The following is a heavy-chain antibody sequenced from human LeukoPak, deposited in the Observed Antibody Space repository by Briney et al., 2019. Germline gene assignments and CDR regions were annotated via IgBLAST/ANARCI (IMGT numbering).Heavy chain of an antibody. V-gene: IGHV1-69*13. Sequence: SVKVSCKASGGTFSSYAISWVRQAPGQGREGMGGIIPIFGTANYAQKFQGRVTITADESTSTAYMELSSLRSEDTAVYYCARAGGYCGRISCPYYFDYWGQGSLVAVSS. CDR1: GGTFSSYA. CDR3: ARAGGYCGRISCPYYFDY. D-gene: IGHD2-15*01. J-gene: IGHJ4*02. CDR2: IIPIFGTA.